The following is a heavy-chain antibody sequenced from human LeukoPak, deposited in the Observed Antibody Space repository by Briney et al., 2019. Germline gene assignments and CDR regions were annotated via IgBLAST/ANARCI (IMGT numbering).Heavy chain of an antibody. CDR1: GFTFSSYA. D-gene: IGHD6-13*01. J-gene: IGHJ2*01. Sequence: GGSLRLSCAASGFTFSSYAMHWVRQAPGKGLEYVSAISSNGGSTYYANSVKGRFTISRDNSKNTLYLQMGSLRAEDMAVYYCARGGYTLYWYFDLWGRGTLVTVSS. V-gene: IGHV3-64*01. CDR2: ISSNGGST. CDR3: ARGGYTLYWYFDL.